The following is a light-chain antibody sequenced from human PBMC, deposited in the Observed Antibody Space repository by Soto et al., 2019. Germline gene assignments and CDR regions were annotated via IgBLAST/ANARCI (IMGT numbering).Light chain of an antibody. CDR3: CAYAGSSTWV. Sequence: QSALTQPASVSGSPGQSITISCTGTSSDVGNYNLVSWYQQYPGKAPKLMIYEDNKRPSRVSNRFSGSKSGNTASLTISGLQAEDEADYYCCAYAGSSTWVFGGGTKLTVL. CDR2: EDN. CDR1: SSDVGNYNL. J-gene: IGLJ3*02. V-gene: IGLV2-23*01.